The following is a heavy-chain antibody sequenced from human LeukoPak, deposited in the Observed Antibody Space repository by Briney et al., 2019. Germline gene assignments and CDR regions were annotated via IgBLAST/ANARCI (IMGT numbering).Heavy chain of an antibody. J-gene: IGHJ4*02. V-gene: IGHV3-30-3*01. D-gene: IGHD5-24*01. CDR1: GFTFSSYA. CDR2: ISYDGSNK. Sequence: GGSLRLSCAGSGFTFSSYAMHWVSQAPGKGLEWVAVISYDGSNKYYADSVKGRFTISRDNSKNTLYLQMNSLRAEDTAVYYCARDLRDGYNPRFYYWGQGTLVTVSS. CDR3: ARDLRDGYNPRFYY.